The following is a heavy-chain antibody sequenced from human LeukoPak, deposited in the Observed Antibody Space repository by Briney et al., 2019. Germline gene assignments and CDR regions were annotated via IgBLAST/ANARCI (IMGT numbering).Heavy chain of an antibody. CDR3: AKFNYDYDAFDI. Sequence: SGGSLRLSCAASGFTFSTYAMTWVRQAPGKGLEWVSLISGTGGSTYYADSVKGRFTISRDNSKNTLYLQMNSLRAEDTAVYYCAKFNYDYDAFDIWGQGTMVTVSS. V-gene: IGHV3-23*01. D-gene: IGHD3-3*01. CDR1: GFTFSTYA. CDR2: ISGTGGST. J-gene: IGHJ3*02.